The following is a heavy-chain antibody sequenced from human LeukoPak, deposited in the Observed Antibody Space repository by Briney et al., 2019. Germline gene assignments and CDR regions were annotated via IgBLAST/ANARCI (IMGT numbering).Heavy chain of an antibody. CDR1: GFTFSSYW. Sequence: GGSLRLSCAASGFTFSSYWMSWVRQAPGKGLEWVANIKQDGSEKYYVDSVKGRFTISRDNAENSLYLQMNSLRAEDTAVYYCSSYSTPRNYYYGLDVWGQGTTVTVSS. J-gene: IGHJ6*02. CDR2: IKQDGSEK. V-gene: IGHV3-7*01. CDR3: SSYSTPRNYYYGLDV. D-gene: IGHD5-18*01.